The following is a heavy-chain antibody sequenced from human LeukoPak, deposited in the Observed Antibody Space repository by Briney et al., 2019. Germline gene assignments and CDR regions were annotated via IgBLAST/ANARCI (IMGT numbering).Heavy chain of an antibody. CDR3: ARDLGYCTNGVCHTRFDY. Sequence: GGSLRLSCAASGFTFSSYAMSWVRQAPGKGLEWVSAISGSGGSTYYADSVKGRFTISRDNSKNTLYLQMNSLRAEDTAVYYCARDLGYCTNGVCHTRFDYWGQGALVTVSS. CDR1: GFTFSSYA. CDR2: ISGSGGST. V-gene: IGHV3-23*01. D-gene: IGHD2-8*01. J-gene: IGHJ4*02.